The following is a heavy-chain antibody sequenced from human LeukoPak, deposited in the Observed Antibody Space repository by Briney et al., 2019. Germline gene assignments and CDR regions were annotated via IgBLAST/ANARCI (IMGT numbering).Heavy chain of an antibody. CDR1: GGSISSSSYY. D-gene: IGHD3/OR15-3a*01. J-gene: IGHJ5*02. V-gene: IGHV4-39*07. CDR2: IYYSGST. Sequence: SETLSLTCTVSGGSISSSSYYWGWIRQPPGKGLEWIGSIYYSGSTYYNPSLKSRVTMSVDTSKNQFSLKLGSVTAADTAMYYCARARDWSAGSWFDPWGQGILVTVSS. CDR3: ARARDWSAGSWFDP.